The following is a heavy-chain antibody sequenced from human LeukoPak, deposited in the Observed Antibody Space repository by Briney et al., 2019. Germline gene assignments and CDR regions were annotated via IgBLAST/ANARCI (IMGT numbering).Heavy chain of an antibody. CDR1: GFTFSSYS. CDR3: ARDPGYYGSGNYTGDAFDI. CDR2: ISSSSSYI. J-gene: IGHJ3*02. D-gene: IGHD3-10*01. V-gene: IGHV3-21*01. Sequence: PGGSLRLSCAASGFTFSSYSMNWVRQPRGKGLEWVASISSSSSYIYYADSLKGRFTISRDNAKNSLSLQMNSLRAEDKAMYYCARDPGYYGSGNYTGDAFDIWGQGTMVTVSS.